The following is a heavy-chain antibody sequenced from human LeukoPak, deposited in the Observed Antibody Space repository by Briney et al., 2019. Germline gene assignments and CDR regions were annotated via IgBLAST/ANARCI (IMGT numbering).Heavy chain of an antibody. Sequence: SETLSLTCTVSGGSISSGGYYWSWIRQHPGKGLEWIGYIYYSGSTYYNPSLKSRVTISVDTSKNQFSLKLSSVTAADTAVYYCARTNYDYVWGSYRIDYWGQGSLVTVSS. CDR1: GGSISSGGYY. J-gene: IGHJ4*02. D-gene: IGHD3-16*02. CDR2: IYYSGST. CDR3: ARTNYDYVWGSYRIDY. V-gene: IGHV4-31*03.